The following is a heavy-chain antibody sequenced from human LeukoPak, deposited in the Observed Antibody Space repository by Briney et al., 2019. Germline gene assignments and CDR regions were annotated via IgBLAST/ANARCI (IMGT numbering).Heavy chain of an antibody. CDR1: GFTFSSYA. CDR2: ISYDGSNK. J-gene: IGHJ3*02. CDR3: ARVGSSSSRDAFDI. V-gene: IGHV3-30*04. D-gene: IGHD6-6*01. Sequence: GGSLRLSCAASGFTFSSYAMHWVRQAPGKGLEWVAVISYDGSNKYYADSVKGRFTISRDNSKNTLYLQMNSLRAEDTAVYYCARVGSSSSRDAFDIWGQGTMVTVSS.